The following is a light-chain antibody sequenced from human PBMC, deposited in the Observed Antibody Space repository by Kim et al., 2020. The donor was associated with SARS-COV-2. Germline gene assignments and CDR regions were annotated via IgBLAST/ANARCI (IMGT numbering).Light chain of an antibody. Sequence: EIVMTQSPATLSVSPGERATLSCRASQSVSSNLAWYQQKPGQAPRLLIYGASTRANGIPARFSGSESGTEFTLTISSLQSEDFAVYYCQQYNNWPPVTFGQGKRLEIK. J-gene: IGKJ5*01. CDR3: QQYNNWPPVT. V-gene: IGKV3-15*01. CDR1: QSVSSN. CDR2: GAS.